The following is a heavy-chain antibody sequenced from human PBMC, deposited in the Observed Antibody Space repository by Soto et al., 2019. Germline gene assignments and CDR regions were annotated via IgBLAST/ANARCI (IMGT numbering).Heavy chain of an antibody. D-gene: IGHD3-10*01. CDR2: IYTSGST. Sequence: VRLQESGPGLVKPSETLSLTCTVSGDSVSNYYWSWIRQPAGKRLEWIGRIYTSGSTIYNPSLESRVTMSVDTSQNHFSLKLTSVTAADTAVYYCARDRGVFDGSYYYYGMDVWGQGTTVTVSS. CDR3: ARDRGVFDGSYYYYGMDV. CDR1: GDSVSNYY. J-gene: IGHJ6*02. V-gene: IGHV4-4*07.